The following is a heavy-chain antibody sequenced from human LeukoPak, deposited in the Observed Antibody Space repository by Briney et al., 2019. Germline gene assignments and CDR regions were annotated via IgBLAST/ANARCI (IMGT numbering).Heavy chain of an antibody. Sequence: GGSLRLSCAASGFTFSSYSMNWVRQAPGKGLEWVSGISNSGASTKYADSVKGRFTISRDNSKNTLYLHLNSLRDDDTAVYYCAKAQQQLVRENWFDSWGQGTLVTVSS. V-gene: IGHV3-23*05. J-gene: IGHJ5*01. CDR3: AKAQQQLVRENWFDS. CDR2: ISNSGAST. CDR1: GFTFSSYS. D-gene: IGHD6-13*01.